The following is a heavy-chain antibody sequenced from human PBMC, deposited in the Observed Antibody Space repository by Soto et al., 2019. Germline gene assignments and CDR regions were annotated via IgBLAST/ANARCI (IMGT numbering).Heavy chain of an antibody. V-gene: IGHV3-30*18. CDR3: AKGGRQWLVTSDFNY. Sequence: VQLVESGGGVVQPGRSLRLSCAASGFTFSDYAMHWGRQAPGKGLVWVAVVSHDGRNTHYSDSVKGRFSISRDSSKNTVSLEMTSLRAEYTPVYYCAKGGRQWLVTSDFNYWGQGALVTVSS. D-gene: IGHD6-19*01. J-gene: IGHJ4*02. CDR2: VSHDGRNT. CDR1: GFTFSDYA.